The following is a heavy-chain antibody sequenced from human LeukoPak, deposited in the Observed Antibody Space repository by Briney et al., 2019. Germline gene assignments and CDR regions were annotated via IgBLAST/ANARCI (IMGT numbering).Heavy chain of an antibody. V-gene: IGHV3-7*01. CDR3: ARVGANRRLARPDDAFDI. CDR1: GLTFSIYW. CDR2: IKRGRNKK. J-gene: IGHJ3*02. D-gene: IGHD3-3*01. Sequence: GGSLRLSCAASGLTFSIYWMTWVRQAPGKGLEWVANIKRGRNKKYYVNSVEGRFTISRDNAKNSLYLQMNSLRAEVTAVYYCARVGANRRLARPDDAFDIWGQGKMVTVSS.